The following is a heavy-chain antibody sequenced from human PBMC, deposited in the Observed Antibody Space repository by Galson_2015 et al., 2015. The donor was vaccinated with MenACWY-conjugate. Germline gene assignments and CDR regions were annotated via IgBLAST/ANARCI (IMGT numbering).Heavy chain of an antibody. V-gene: IGHV1-69*06. CDR3: ARVGGSYSRGAFDI. D-gene: IGHD1-26*01. J-gene: IGHJ3*02. CDR1: GGTSSSYA. CDR2: IIPIFGTA. Sequence: SVKVSCKASGGTSSSYAISWVRQAPGQGLEWMGGIIPIFGTANYAQKFQGRVTITADKSTSTAYMELSSLRSEDTAVYYCARVGGSYSRGAFDIWGQGTMVTVSS.